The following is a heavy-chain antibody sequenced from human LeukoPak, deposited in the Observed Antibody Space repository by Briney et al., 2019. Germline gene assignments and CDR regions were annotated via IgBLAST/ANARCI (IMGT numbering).Heavy chain of an antibody. CDR2: IYYSGST. V-gene: IGHV4-39*07. D-gene: IGHD5-18*01. CDR1: GGSISSRSHY. CDR3: AREKGNSYGYDY. J-gene: IGHJ4*02. Sequence: PSETLSLTCTVSGGSISSRSHYWGWIRQPPGKGLEWIGSIYYSGSTYYNPTLKSRVTISVDTSKKQFSLKLSSVTAADTAVYYCAREKGNSYGYDYWGQGTLVTVSS.